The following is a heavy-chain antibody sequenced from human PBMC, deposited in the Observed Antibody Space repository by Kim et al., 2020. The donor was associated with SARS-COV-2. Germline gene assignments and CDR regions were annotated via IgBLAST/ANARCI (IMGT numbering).Heavy chain of an antibody. D-gene: IGHD6-13*01. V-gene: IGHV4-34*01. J-gene: IGHJ4*02. Sequence: PSLKSRVTISVDTSKNQFSLKLSSVTAADTAVYYCARGWFGYSSSWYLYWGQGTLVTVSS. CDR3: ARGWFGYSSSWYLY.